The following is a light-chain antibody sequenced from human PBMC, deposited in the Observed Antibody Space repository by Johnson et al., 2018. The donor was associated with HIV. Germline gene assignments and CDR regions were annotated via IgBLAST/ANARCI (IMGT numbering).Light chain of an antibody. Sequence: QSVLTQPPSVSAAPGQKVTISCSASNSNIVNIYISWYQQLPGAAPKLFIYDNHKRPSGIPDRFSGSKSGTSATLAITGLQTGDEAAYYCGTWDSSLSAYVFGTGTKVTVL. CDR1: NSNIVNIY. V-gene: IGLV1-51*01. CDR3: GTWDSSLSAYV. CDR2: DNH. J-gene: IGLJ1*01.